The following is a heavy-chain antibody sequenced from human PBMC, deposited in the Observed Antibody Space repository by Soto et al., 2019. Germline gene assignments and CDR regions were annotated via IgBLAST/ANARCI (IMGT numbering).Heavy chain of an antibody. Sequence: PGGSLRLSCAASGFTFSSYAMHWVRQAPGKGLEWVAVISYDGSNKYYADSVKGRFTISRDNSKNTLYLQMNSLRAEDTAVYYCARDARTMYYYDSSGYYGDYWGQGTLVTVSS. J-gene: IGHJ4*02. V-gene: IGHV3-30-3*01. CDR3: ARDARTMYYYDSSGYYGDY. CDR2: ISYDGSNK. D-gene: IGHD3-22*01. CDR1: GFTFSSYA.